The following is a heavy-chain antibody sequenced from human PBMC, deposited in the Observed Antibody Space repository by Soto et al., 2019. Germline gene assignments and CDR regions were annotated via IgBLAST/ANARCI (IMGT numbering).Heavy chain of an antibody. CDR1: GGSIKSDYY. CDR2: KYYSGAT. J-gene: IGHJ6*02. Sequence: SETLSLTCTVSGGSIKSDYYWAWVRQFPGGGLQWMGYKYYSGATDSDPSLERRVSFSVDMSKNQFSLNLTSVTVADTAVYYCARGRPNYFYYGLDVWGQGTPVTVSS. V-gene: IGHV4-30-4*01. CDR3: ARGRPNYFYYGLDV.